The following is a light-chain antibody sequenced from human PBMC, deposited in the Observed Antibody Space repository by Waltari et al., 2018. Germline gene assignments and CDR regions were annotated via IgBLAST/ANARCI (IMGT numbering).Light chain of an antibody. J-gene: IGKJ1*01. CDR1: QSVSNY. CDR2: DTS. CDR3: QQRFNWPPAWT. Sequence: ALTQSPATLSLFPGSGATLSCRASQSVSNYLAWYQPKPGQAPRLLIYDTSSRATGVPARFSGSGSGTDFTLTINSVEPEDSAVYYCQQRFNWPPAWTFGQGTKLEIK. V-gene: IGKV3-11*01.